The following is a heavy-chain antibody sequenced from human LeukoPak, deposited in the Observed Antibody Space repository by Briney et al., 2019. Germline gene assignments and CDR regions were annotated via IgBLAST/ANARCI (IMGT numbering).Heavy chain of an antibody. CDR3: ARVGSYYFDY. CDR2: IYSGGST. CDR1: GFTVSSNY. J-gene: IGHJ4*02. Sequence: PGGSLRLSCAASGFTVSSNYMSWVRQAPGKGLEWVSVIYSGGSTYYADSVKGRFTISRDNSKSTLYIQMNSLRAEDTAVYYCARVGSYYFDYWGQGTLVTVSS. V-gene: IGHV3-53*01.